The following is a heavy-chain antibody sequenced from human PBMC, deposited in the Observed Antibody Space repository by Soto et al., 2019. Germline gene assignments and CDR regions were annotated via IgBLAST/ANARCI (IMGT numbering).Heavy chain of an antibody. CDR2: INPSGGST. CDR1: GYTFTSYY. V-gene: IGHV1-46*03. D-gene: IGHD5-18*01. Sequence: ASVKVSCKASGYTFTSYYMHWVRQAPGQGLEWMGIINPSGGSTSYAQKFQGRVTMTRDTSTSTVYMELSSLRSEDTAVYYCARDLTSRGYSYVPSYYFDYWGQGTLVTVS. CDR3: ARDLTSRGYSYVPSYYFDY. J-gene: IGHJ4*02.